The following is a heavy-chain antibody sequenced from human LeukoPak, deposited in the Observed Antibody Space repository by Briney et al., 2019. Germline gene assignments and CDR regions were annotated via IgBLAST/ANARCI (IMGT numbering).Heavy chain of an antibody. CDR3: ARDSSSGWFDAFDI. J-gene: IGHJ3*02. Sequence: GGSLRLSCAASESTFSTYGMHWVRQAPGKGLEWVAVISYDGSNKYYADSVKGRFTISRDNSKNTLYLQMNSLRAEDTAVYYCARDSSSGWFDAFDIWGQGTMVTVS. CDR2: ISYDGSNK. CDR1: ESTFSTYG. V-gene: IGHV3-30*03. D-gene: IGHD6-19*01.